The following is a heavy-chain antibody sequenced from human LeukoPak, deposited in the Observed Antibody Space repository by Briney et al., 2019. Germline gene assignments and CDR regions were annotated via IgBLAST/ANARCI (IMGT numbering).Heavy chain of an antibody. V-gene: IGHV4-59*01. Sequence: SETLSLTCTVSGGSISSYYWRWIRQPPGKGLEGMGYIYYSGSTNYNPSLKSRVTISVDTSKNQSSLKLSSVTAAAAAVYYCARGSGSFKSFDYWGQGTLVTVSS. CDR2: IYYSGST. D-gene: IGHD1-26*01. CDR3: ARGSGSFKSFDY. J-gene: IGHJ4*02. CDR1: GGSISSYY.